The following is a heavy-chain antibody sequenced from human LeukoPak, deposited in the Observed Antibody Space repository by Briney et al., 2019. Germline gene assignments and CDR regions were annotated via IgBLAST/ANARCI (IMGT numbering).Heavy chain of an antibody. D-gene: IGHD6-19*01. CDR2: VYTGGRT. Sequence: GGSLRLSCATSGFTIGKSDMAWVRQAPGKGLEWVPIVYTGGRTFHADSVKGRFTMSRDQSKNTVGLQMNSLRSEDTAVYYCARQGTYSSAIGMGYWGQGTLVTVSS. CDR1: GFTIGKSD. J-gene: IGHJ4*02. V-gene: IGHV3-53*05. CDR3: ARQGTYSSAIGMGY.